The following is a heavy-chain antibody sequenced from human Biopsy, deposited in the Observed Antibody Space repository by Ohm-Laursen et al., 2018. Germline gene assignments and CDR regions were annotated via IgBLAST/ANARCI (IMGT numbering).Heavy chain of an antibody. CDR1: GNSISSYY. V-gene: IGHV4-59*01. J-gene: IGHJ2*01. Sequence: GTLSLTCTVSGNSISSYYWSWIRQPPGKGLQWIGYVYYTGSTDYNPSLQSRVTISVDTSKNHFSLRLRSVTPADTAIYYCARDRGYYSDRTVPGYFDLWGRGTLVTVSS. CDR2: VYYTGST. CDR3: ARDRGYYSDRTVPGYFDL. D-gene: IGHD3-22*01.